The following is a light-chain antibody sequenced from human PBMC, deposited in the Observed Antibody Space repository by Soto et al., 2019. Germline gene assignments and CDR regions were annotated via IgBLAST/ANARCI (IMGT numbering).Light chain of an antibody. CDR2: DAS. Sequence: DIQMTQSPSTLSASVGDRVTITCRASQSISSWLAWYQQKPGRAPKPMIYDASSLESGVPSRFSGSGAGKEFTLTTISLQPDDFATYYCQQYNSYPGTFGQGTKVDI. J-gene: IGKJ1*01. CDR3: QQYNSYPGT. CDR1: QSISSW. V-gene: IGKV1-5*01.